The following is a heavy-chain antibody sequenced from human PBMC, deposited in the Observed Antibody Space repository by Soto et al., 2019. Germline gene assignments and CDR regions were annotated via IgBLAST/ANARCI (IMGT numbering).Heavy chain of an antibody. V-gene: IGHV5-51*01. D-gene: IGHD1-26*01. CDR1: GYSFTSYR. CDR2: IYPGDSDT. J-gene: IGHJ5*02. CDR3: ARTFIVGATTVCFDP. Sequence: GESLKISCKGSGYSFTSYRIGWVRQMPGKGLEWMGIIYPGDSDTRYSPSFQGQVTISADKSISTAYLQWSSLKASDTAMYYCARTFIVGATTVCFDPWGQGTLVTVSS.